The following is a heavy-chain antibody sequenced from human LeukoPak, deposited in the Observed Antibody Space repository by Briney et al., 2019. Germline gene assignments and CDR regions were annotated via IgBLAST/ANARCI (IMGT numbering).Heavy chain of an antibody. CDR2: IYPGDSDT. Sequence: GESLKISCKGSGYSFSSYWIGWVHQMPGKGLEWLGIIYPGDSDTRYSPSFQGQVTISADKFISTAYLQWSSLKASDTAMYYCARQRSSGGFSDAFDIWGQGTMVTVSS. D-gene: IGHD6-19*01. J-gene: IGHJ3*02. V-gene: IGHV5-51*07. CDR1: GYSFSSYW. CDR3: ARQRSSGGFSDAFDI.